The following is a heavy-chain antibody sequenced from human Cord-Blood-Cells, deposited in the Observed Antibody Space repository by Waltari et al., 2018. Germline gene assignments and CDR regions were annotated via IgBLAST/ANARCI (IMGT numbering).Heavy chain of an antibody. J-gene: IGHJ4*02. CDR1: GGSFSGYY. V-gene: IGHV4-34*01. Sequence: VQLQQWGAGLLKPSETLSLTCAVYGGSFSGYYWSWIRQPPGKGLEWIGEINHSGSTNYNPSLKSRVTISVDTSKNQFSLKLSSVTAADTAVYYCARGWRKGSGWFDYWGQGTLVTVSS. D-gene: IGHD6-19*01. CDR3: ARGWRKGSGWFDY. CDR2: INHSGST.